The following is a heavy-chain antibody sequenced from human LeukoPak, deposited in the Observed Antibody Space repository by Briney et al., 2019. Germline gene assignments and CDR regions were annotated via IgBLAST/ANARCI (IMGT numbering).Heavy chain of an antibody. Sequence: SETLSLTCAVYGGSFSGYYWSWIRQPPGKGLEWIGEINHSGSTNYNPSLKSRVTISVDTSKNQFSLKLSSVTAADTAVYYCARGSMVRGVMGFVYWGQGTLVTVSS. V-gene: IGHV4-34*01. CDR2: INHSGST. CDR1: GGSFSGYY. J-gene: IGHJ4*02. D-gene: IGHD3-10*01. CDR3: ARGSMVRGVMGFVY.